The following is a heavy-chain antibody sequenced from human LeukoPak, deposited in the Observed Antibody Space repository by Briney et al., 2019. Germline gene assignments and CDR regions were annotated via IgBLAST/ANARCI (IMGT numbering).Heavy chain of an antibody. J-gene: IGHJ4*02. Sequence: SGPTLMKPTQTLTLTCTFSGFSLRTSGGGGVWILQPPEKALEWLAVIYWDDDKRYSPSLKSRLTITKDTSKNQVVLTMANMDPVDTATYYCAHALPAAGFFDYWGQGTLVTVSS. CDR1: GFSLRTSGGG. CDR2: IYWDDDK. CDR3: AHALPAAGFFDY. V-gene: IGHV2-5*02. D-gene: IGHD6-13*01.